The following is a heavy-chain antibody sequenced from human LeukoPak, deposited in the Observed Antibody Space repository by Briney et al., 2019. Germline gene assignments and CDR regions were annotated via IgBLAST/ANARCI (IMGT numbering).Heavy chain of an antibody. D-gene: IGHD3-22*01. CDR3: ARRHYYDSSGYYYDYFDY. CDR1: GGSIGSGDYY. Sequence: PSETLSLTRTVSGGSIGSGDYYWSWIRQPPGKGLEWIGYIYYSGSTYYNPSLKSRVTISVDTSKNQFSLKLSSVTAADTAVYYCARRHYYDSSGYYYDYFDYWGQGTLVTVSS. V-gene: IGHV4-30-4*08. J-gene: IGHJ4*02. CDR2: IYYSGST.